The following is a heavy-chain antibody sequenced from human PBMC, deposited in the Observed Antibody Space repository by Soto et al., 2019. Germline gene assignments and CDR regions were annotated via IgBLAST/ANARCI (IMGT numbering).Heavy chain of an antibody. V-gene: IGHV3-23*01. J-gene: IGHJ4*02. CDR2: ISGSDGST. CDR3: AKDRERDAWYEDD. D-gene: IGHD6-13*01. CDR1: GFSFSSYA. Sequence: VQLLESGGGLVQPGGSLRLSCVASGFSFSSYAMTWVRQAPGKGLEWVSVISGSDGSTYYADSVKGRFTISRDNSKNTLYLQMNSLRAEDTAVYYCAKDRERDAWYEDDWGQGTLVTVSS.